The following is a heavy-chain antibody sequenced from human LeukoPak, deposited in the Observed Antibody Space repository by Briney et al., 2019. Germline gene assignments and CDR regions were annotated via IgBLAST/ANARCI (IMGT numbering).Heavy chain of an antibody. J-gene: IGHJ4*02. Sequence: GGSLRLSCAASGFTFSSYGMHWVRQAPGKGLEWVAVISYDGSNKHYADSVKGRFTISRDNSKNTLYLQMNSLRAEDTAVYYCAKDSGDYGGYYFDYWGQGTLVTVSS. D-gene: IGHD4-17*01. V-gene: IGHV3-30*18. CDR1: GFTFSSYG. CDR2: ISYDGSNK. CDR3: AKDSGDYGGYYFDY.